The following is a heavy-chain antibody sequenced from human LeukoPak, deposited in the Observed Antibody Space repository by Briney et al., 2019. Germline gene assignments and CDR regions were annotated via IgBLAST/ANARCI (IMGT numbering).Heavy chain of an antibody. CDR1: GFTFSDYY. CDR2: ISSSGSTI. V-gene: IGHV3-11*01. CDR3: ARDRVSGYYDSSGYLFF. J-gene: IGHJ4*02. Sequence: PGGSLRLSCAASGFTFSDYYMSWIRQAPGKGLEWVSYISSSGSTIYYPDSVKGPFTISRDNAKNSLYLQMNSLRAEDTAVYYCARDRVSGYYDSSGYLFFWGQGTLVTVSS. D-gene: IGHD3-22*01.